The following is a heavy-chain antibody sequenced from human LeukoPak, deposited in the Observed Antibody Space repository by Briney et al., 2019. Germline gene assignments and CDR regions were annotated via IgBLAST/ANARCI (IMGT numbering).Heavy chain of an antibody. Sequence: GESLKISCKGSGYSFTSYWISWVRQMPGKGREWMGRIDPSDSYTNYSPSFQGHVTISADKSISTAYLQWSSLKASDTAMYYCARNRAAAGHPRWFDPWGQGTLVTVSS. CDR3: ARNRAAAGHPRWFDP. J-gene: IGHJ5*02. V-gene: IGHV5-10-1*01. D-gene: IGHD6-13*01. CDR1: GYSFTSYW. CDR2: IDPSDSYT.